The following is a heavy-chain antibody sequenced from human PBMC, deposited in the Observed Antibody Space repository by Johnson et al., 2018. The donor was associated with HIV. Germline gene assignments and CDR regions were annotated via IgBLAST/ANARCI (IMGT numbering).Heavy chain of an antibody. D-gene: IGHD6-6*01. Sequence: QVQLVESGGGMVQPGRSLRLSCAASGFTFSSYAMHWVRQAPGKGLEWVAVISSDGSNKYYADSVKGRLTISRDNSKNTLYLQMNSLRAEDTAVYYCARDRGAGSSGAFDIWGQGTMVTVSS. J-gene: IGHJ3*02. CDR3: ARDRGAGSSGAFDI. CDR1: GFTFSSYA. CDR2: ISSDGSNK. V-gene: IGHV3-30*04.